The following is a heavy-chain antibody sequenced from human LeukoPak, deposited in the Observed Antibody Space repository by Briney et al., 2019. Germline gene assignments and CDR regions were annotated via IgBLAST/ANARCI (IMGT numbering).Heavy chain of an antibody. J-gene: IGHJ4*02. Sequence: PGGSLRLSCAASGFSFSNYWMNWVRQAPGKGLEWVSFISTGSTYRYYADSLKGRFTISRDNAKNSLYLQMNSLRAEDTAVYYCARDPLGKGGAVGDLWGQGTLVTVSS. CDR2: ISTGSTYR. V-gene: IGHV3-21*01. CDR1: GFSFSNYW. CDR3: ARDPLGKGGAVGDL. D-gene: IGHD6-19*01.